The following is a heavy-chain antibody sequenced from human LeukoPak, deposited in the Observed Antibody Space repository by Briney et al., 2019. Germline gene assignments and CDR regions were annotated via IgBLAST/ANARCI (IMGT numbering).Heavy chain of an antibody. Sequence: SGGSLRLSCAASGFTFSSYAMHWVRQAPGKGLEWVSGISWNSGSIGYADSVRGRFTISRDNAKNSLYLYMNSLRAEDTAVYYCATSYDILIGYFGSWGQGTLVTVSS. CDR1: GFTFSSYA. CDR3: ATSYDILIGYFGS. CDR2: ISWNSGSI. D-gene: IGHD3-9*01. J-gene: IGHJ4*02. V-gene: IGHV3-9*01.